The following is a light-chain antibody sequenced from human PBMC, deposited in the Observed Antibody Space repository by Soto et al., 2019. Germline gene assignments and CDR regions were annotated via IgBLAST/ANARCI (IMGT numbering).Light chain of an antibody. CDR2: AAS. Sequence: DIQVTQSPSTLSASVGDRVTFTCRASQGIGTYLAWYQQKPGKAPNLLIYAASTLQSGVPSRFSGSASGTEFTLTISSLQPEDFATYSCQQLNSYTFGQGTRLEI. J-gene: IGKJ5*01. V-gene: IGKV1-9*01. CDR1: QGIGTY. CDR3: QQLNSYT.